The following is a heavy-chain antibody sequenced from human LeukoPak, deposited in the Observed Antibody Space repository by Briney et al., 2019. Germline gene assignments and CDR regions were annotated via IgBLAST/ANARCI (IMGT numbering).Heavy chain of an antibody. Sequence: SVKVSCKASGGTFSSYAISWVRQAPGQGLEWMGRIIPILGIANYAQKFQGRVTITADKSTSTAYMELSSLRSEDAAVYYCARDQARQWLAYNWFDPWGQGTLVTVSS. J-gene: IGHJ5*02. CDR1: GGTFSSYA. CDR3: ARDQARQWLAYNWFDP. CDR2: IIPILGIA. D-gene: IGHD6-19*01. V-gene: IGHV1-69*04.